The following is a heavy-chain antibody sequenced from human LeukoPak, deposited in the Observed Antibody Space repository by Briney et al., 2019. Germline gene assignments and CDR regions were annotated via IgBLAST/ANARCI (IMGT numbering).Heavy chain of an antibody. J-gene: IGHJ4*02. CDR2: IYYSGST. Sequence: SETLSLTCTVSGGSISSSSYYWGWIRQPPGKGLECIGSIYYSGSTYYNPSLKSRVTISVDTSKNQFSLKLSSVTAADTAVYYCARHPRITMVRGPAKTPFDYWGQGTLVTVSS. CDR3: ARHPRITMVRGPAKTPFDY. D-gene: IGHD3-10*01. V-gene: IGHV4-39*01. CDR1: GGSISSSSYY.